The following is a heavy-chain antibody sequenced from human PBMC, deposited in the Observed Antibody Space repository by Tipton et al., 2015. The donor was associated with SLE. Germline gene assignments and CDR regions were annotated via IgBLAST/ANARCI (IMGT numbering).Heavy chain of an antibody. V-gene: IGHV4-59*11. CDR3: ARGADTAMVIDY. Sequence: TLSLTCTVSGGSISSHYWSWIRQHPGKGLEWIGYIYYSGSTFYNPSLKSRVTISVDTSKNQFSLKLSSVTAADTAVYYCARGADTAMVIDYWGQGTLVTVSS. J-gene: IGHJ4*02. CDR2: IYYSGST. D-gene: IGHD5-18*01. CDR1: GGSISSHY.